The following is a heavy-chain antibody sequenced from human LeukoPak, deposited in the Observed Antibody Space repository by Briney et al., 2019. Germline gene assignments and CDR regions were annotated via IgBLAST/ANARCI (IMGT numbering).Heavy chain of an antibody. CDR1: GYTFTDYF. CDR2: INPNSGGT. J-gene: IGHJ4*02. V-gene: IGHV1-2*06. D-gene: IGHD2-8*02. Sequence: ASVKVSCKASGYTFTDYFMHWVRQAPRQGLEWMGRINPNSGGTNYAQKFQGRVTMTRDTSISTAYMELSGLRSDDTAVYYCARDRTGALFFDYWGQGTLVTVSS. CDR3: ARDRTGALFFDY.